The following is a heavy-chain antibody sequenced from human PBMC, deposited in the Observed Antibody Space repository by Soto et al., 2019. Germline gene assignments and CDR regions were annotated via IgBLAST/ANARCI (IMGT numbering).Heavy chain of an antibody. Sequence: PSETLSLTCTVSGGSISSGGYYWSWIRQHPGKGLEWIGYIYYSGSTYYNPSLKSRVTISVDTSKNQFSLKLSSVTAADTAVYYCARNPYSNYGYYYYYMDVWGNGTTVTVSS. D-gene: IGHD4-4*01. CDR2: IYYSGST. J-gene: IGHJ6*03. CDR3: ARNPYSNYGYYYYYMDV. V-gene: IGHV4-31*03. CDR1: GGSISSGGYY.